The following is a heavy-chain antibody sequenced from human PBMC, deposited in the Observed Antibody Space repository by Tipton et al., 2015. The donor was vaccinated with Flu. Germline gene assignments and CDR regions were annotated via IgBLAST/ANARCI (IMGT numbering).Heavy chain of an antibody. D-gene: IGHD2-15*01. CDR3: ARQDSLAWSS. CDR1: GYNFDIYW. CDR2: IYPDDSDT. J-gene: IGHJ5*02. Sequence: QLVQSGAEVKKPGESLKISCQASGYNFDIYWIGWVRQMPGQGLEWMGIIYPDDSDTRYSPSFHGHVTISVDKSIRTAYLQWSSLKSSGSGIYYCARQDSLAWSSWGQGTLVTVSS. V-gene: IGHV5-51*01.